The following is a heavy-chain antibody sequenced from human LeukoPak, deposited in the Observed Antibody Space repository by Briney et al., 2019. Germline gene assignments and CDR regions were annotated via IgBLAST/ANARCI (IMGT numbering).Heavy chain of an antibody. CDR1: GGSFSGYY. V-gene: IGHV4-34*01. CDR2: INLSGSA. D-gene: IGHD5-18*01. Sequence: SETLSLTCAVYGGSFSGYYWSWIRQPPGKGLEWIGEINLSGSANYNPSLKSRVTISVDTSKNQFSLKLSSVTAADTAVFCCARRIEKTAMVDYWGQGTLVTVSS. J-gene: IGHJ4*02. CDR3: ARRIEKTAMVDY.